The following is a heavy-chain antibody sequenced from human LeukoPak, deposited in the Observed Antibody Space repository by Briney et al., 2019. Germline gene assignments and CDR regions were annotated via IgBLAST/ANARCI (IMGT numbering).Heavy chain of an antibody. CDR3: ARCRLKLYNWNDVVAFDI. D-gene: IGHD1-20*01. Sequence: ASVKVSCKASGYTFTSYYMHWVRQAPGQGLEWMGIINPSGGSTSYEQKFQGRVTMTRDMSTSTVYMELSSLRSEDTAVYYCARCRLKLYNWNDVVAFDIWGQGTMVTVSS. CDR1: GYTFTSYY. J-gene: IGHJ3*02. CDR2: INPSGGST. V-gene: IGHV1-46*01.